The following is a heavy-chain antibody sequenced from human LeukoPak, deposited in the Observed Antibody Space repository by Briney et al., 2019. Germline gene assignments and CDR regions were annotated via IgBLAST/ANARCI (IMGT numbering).Heavy chain of an antibody. CDR2: MNPNSGNA. Sequence: ASVKVSCKASGYTFTNYDINWVRQATGHGLEWMGWMNPNSGNAGSTQRFQGRVTTTRDTSITTAYMELSSLRSEDTAVYYCARGPYYDVLTGYSAYYFEYWGQGTLVTVSS. V-gene: IGHV1-8*01. D-gene: IGHD3-9*01. CDR3: ARGPYYDVLTGYSAYYFEY. CDR1: GYTFTNYD. J-gene: IGHJ4*02.